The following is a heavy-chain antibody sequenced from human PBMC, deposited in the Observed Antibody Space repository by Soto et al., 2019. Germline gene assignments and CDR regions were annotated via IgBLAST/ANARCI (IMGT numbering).Heavy chain of an antibody. Sequence: GASVKVSCKASGYTFTSYAMHWVRQAPGQRLEWMGWINAGNGNTKYSQKFQGRVTITRDTSASTAYMELSSLRSEDTAVYYCARESRELRYFDWLSPDYYFDYWGQGTLVTVSS. CDR2: INAGNGNT. CDR1: GYTFTSYA. J-gene: IGHJ4*02. D-gene: IGHD3-9*01. CDR3: ARESRELRYFDWLSPDYYFDY. V-gene: IGHV1-3*01.